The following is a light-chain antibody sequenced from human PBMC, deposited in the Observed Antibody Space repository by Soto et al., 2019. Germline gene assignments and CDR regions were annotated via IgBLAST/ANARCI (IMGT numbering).Light chain of an antibody. CDR1: QTISSW. V-gene: IGKV1-5*03. Sequence: DIQMTQSPSTLSGSVGASVTITCRASQTISSWLAWYQQKPGKAPKLLIYKASTLKSGVPSRFSGSGSGTEFTLTISSLQPDDFATYDCQHYNSYSEAFGQGTKVDI. CDR3: QHYNSYSEA. CDR2: KAS. J-gene: IGKJ1*01.